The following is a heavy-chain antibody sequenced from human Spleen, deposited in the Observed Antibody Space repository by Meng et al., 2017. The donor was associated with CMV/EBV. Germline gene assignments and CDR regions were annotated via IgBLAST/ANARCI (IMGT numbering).Heavy chain of an antibody. Sequence: SETLSLTCDVFGGSITSSNWWSWVRQSPGRGLEWIGEIYHTGRTNYNPSLKSRVTISVDKSENHFSLKLRSATAADTAVYYCARGPTLRRQYYHFDIPGAWFDPWGQGTLVTVSS. D-gene: IGHD3-3*01. CDR3: ARGPTLRRQYYHFDIPGAWFDP. J-gene: IGHJ5*02. V-gene: IGHV4-4*02. CDR1: GGSITSSNW. CDR2: IYHTGRT.